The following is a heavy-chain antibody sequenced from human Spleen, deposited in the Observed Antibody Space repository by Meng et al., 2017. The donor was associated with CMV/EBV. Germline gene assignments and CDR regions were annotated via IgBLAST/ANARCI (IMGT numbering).Heavy chain of an antibody. D-gene: IGHD2-2*01. J-gene: IGHJ6*02. Sequence: SVKVSCKASGYTFTGYYMHWVRQAPGQGLEWMGWINPNSGGTNYAQKFQGRVTMTRDTSISTAYMELSRLRSDDTAVYYCARALQYCSSTSCYYYYGMDVWGQGTTVTVSS. V-gene: IGHV1-2*02. CDR2: INPNSGGT. CDR3: ARALQYCSSTSCYYYYGMDV. CDR1: GYTFTGYY.